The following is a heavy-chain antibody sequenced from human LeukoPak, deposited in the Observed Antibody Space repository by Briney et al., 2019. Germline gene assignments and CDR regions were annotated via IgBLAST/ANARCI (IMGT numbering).Heavy chain of an antibody. V-gene: IGHV4-34*01. D-gene: IGHD5-12*01. J-gene: IGHJ4*02. CDR1: GGSFSGYY. CDR2: INHSGST. Sequence: PSETLSLTCAVYGGSFSGYYWSWIRQPPGKGLEWIGEINHSGSTNYNPSLKSRVTISVDTSKNQFSLKLSSVTAADTAVYYCARGPSGYHNTGGQGTLVTVSS. CDR3: ARGPSGYHNT.